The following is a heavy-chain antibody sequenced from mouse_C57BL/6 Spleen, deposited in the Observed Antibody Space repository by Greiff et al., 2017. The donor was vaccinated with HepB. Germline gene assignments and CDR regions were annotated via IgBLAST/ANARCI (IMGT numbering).Heavy chain of an antibody. CDR1: GYTFTSYW. J-gene: IGHJ2*01. D-gene: IGHD2-4*01. Sequence: ESGAELVKPGASVKLSCKASGYTFTSYWMHWVKQRPGQGLEWIGMIHPNSGSTNYNEKFKSKATLTVDKPSSTAYMQLSSLTSEDSAVYYCARSRVYYDYDEGFDYWGQGTTLTVSS. CDR2: IHPNSGST. CDR3: ARSRVYYDYDEGFDY. V-gene: IGHV1-64*01.